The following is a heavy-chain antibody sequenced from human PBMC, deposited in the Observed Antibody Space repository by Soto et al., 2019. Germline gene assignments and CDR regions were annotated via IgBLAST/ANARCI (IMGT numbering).Heavy chain of an antibody. J-gene: IGHJ6*02. D-gene: IGHD3-22*01. CDR3: VKDRDSNSWPSRDV. V-gene: IGHV1-18*01. Sequence: QVHLVQSGAEVKKXXXSVNVSCKTSGYTFTRNGISWVRQAPGQGLEWMGWISPNSGNIKYAQKLQGRVIMTTDTATSTAYMELRSLRSDDTAVYYCVKDRDSNSWPSRDVWGPGTTVTVSS. CDR2: ISPNSGNI. CDR1: GYTFTRNG.